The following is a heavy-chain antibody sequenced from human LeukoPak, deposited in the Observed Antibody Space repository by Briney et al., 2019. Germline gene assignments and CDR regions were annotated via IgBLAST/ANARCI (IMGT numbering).Heavy chain of an antibody. V-gene: IGHV3-21*06. CDR3: ARSPSGRYSLIGFLEN. D-gene: IGHD1-26*01. Sequence: ETLSLTCTVSGGSISSSSYYWGWVRQAPGEGLEWVSSISTSSSYIYFADSVKGRFTISRDNAKNSLHLQMNSLGAEDTAIYYCARSPSGRYSLIGFLENWGQGTLVTVSS. CDR1: GGSISSSSYY. J-gene: IGHJ4*02. CDR2: ISTSSSYI.